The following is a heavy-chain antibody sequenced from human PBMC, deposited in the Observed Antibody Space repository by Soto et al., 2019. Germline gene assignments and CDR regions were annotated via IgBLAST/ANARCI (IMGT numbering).Heavy chain of an antibody. Sequence: GGSLILSCAASGFTFSSYAMSWVRQAPGKGLEWVSAISGSGGSTYYADSVKGRFTISRDNAKNSLYLQMNSLRAEDTAVYYCARDRGFITILSWGQGTLVTVSS. CDR3: ARDRGFITILS. D-gene: IGHD3-10*01. V-gene: IGHV3-23*01. CDR1: GFTFSSYA. J-gene: IGHJ5*02. CDR2: ISGSGGST.